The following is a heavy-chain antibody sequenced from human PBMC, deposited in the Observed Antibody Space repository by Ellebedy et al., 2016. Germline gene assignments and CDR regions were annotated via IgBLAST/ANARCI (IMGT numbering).Heavy chain of an antibody. CDR2: INAGNGNT. D-gene: IGHD3-16*02. CDR3: ARVNGMITFGGVIVPPDY. J-gene: IGHJ4*02. CDR1: GYTFTGYY. Sequence: ASVKVSCKASGYTFTGYYMHWVRQAPGQRLEWMGWINAGNGNTKYSQKFQGRVTITRDTSASTAYMELSSLRSEDTAVYYCARVNGMITFGGVIVPPDYWGQGTLVTVSS. V-gene: IGHV1-3*01.